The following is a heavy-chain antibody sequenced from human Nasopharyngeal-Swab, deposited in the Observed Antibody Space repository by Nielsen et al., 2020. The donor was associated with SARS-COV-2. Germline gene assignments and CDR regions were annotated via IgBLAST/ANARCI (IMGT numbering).Heavy chain of an antibody. J-gene: IGHJ4*02. CDR1: GFTFTSSA. CDR3: AALNSGRFRY. CDR2: IVVPNGNT. D-gene: IGHD1-26*01. V-gene: IGHV1-58*01. Sequence: SVKVSCKASGFTFTSSALQWVRQARGQRLEWIGWIVVPNGNTNYAQKFQERVTITRDMSTSTAYMELRNLRSEDTAVYYCAALNSGRFRYWGQGTLVSVSS.